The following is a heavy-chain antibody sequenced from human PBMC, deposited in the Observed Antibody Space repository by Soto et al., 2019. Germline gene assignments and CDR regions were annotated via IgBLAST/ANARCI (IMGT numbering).Heavy chain of an antibody. Sequence: GGSLRLSCAASGFTFSSYAMHWVRQAPGKGLEWVAVISYDGSNKYYADSVRGRFTISSDTSANSLYLQMDNLRAEDTAIYYCAKDAISGDGIWLMDSWGQGTVVTVSS. J-gene: IGHJ5*02. CDR1: GFTFSSYA. D-gene: IGHD4-17*01. V-gene: IGHV3-30-3*01. CDR2: ISYDGSNK. CDR3: AKDAISGDGIWLMDS.